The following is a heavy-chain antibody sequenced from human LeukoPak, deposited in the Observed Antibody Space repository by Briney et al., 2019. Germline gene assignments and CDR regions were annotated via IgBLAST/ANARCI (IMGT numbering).Heavy chain of an antibody. D-gene: IGHD6-19*01. CDR3: AIAAITVAGTRYFLH. V-gene: IGHV1-46*01. Sequence: ASVKVSCKASGYTFTSYYMHWVRQAPGQGLEWMGIINPSGGSTSYAQKFQGRVTMTRDTSTSTVYMELSSLRSEDTAVYYCAIAAITVAGTRYFLHWGQGTLVTVSS. J-gene: IGHJ1*01. CDR1: GYTFTSYY. CDR2: INPSGGST.